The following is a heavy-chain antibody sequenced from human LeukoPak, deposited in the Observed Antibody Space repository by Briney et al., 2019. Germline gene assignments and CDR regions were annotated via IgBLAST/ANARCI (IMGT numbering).Heavy chain of an antibody. V-gene: IGHV3-48*01. CDR2: ISSSSSTI. D-gene: IGHD7-27*01. CDR1: GFTFSTYS. J-gene: IGHJ4*02. Sequence: GGSLRLSCVASGFTFSTYSMNWVRQAPGKGLECISYISSSSSTIYYADSVKGRFTISRDNSKNTLYLQMNSLRAEDTAVYYCARGISWGDFDYWGQGTLVTVSS. CDR3: ARGISWGDFDY.